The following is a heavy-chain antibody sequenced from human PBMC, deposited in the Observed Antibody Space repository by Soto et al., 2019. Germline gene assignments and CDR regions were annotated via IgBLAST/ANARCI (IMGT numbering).Heavy chain of an antibody. Sequence: SETLSLTCTVSGGSLSDSFWNWIRPPPGKGLEWIGEIHHSGISNYNPSLKSRVTMSVDTSKNQFSLKMTSVTAADTAVYYCAVTGTYNWFDPWGQGTLVTVS. D-gene: IGHD7-27*01. V-gene: IGHV4-34*01. CDR3: AVTGTYNWFDP. J-gene: IGHJ5*02. CDR1: GGSLSDSF. CDR2: IHHSGIS.